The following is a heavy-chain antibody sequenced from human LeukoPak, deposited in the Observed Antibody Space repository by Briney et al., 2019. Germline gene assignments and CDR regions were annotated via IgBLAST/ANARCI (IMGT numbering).Heavy chain of an antibody. CDR2: VSANGRT. D-gene: IGHD2-8*02. V-gene: IGHV4-61*09. CDR3: ARANCYDCTGSYHDY. Sequence: SETQSLTCSVSRGSITGDPHYWTWIRQTAGKGLEWIGHVSANGRTTYNPSLKSRVAISVDTSKKKFSLRLDAVTAADTAVYYCARANCYDCTGSYHDYSGQGPRASVSS. J-gene: IGHJ4*02. CDR1: RGSITGDPHY.